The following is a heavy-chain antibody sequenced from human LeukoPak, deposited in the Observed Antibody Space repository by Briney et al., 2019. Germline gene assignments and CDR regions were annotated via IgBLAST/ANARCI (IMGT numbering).Heavy chain of an antibody. D-gene: IGHD2-2*01. CDR3: ARRVVVGVDP. Sequence: GASLQISCKGSGSIFTSYWIGWVRQLPGKGLEWMGIIYPGDSDTRYSPSFQGQVTISADKSISTAYLQWSRLKASDTAMYYCARRVVVGVDPWGQGTLVTVSS. CDR2: IYPGDSDT. CDR1: GSIFTSYW. J-gene: IGHJ5*02. V-gene: IGHV5-51*01.